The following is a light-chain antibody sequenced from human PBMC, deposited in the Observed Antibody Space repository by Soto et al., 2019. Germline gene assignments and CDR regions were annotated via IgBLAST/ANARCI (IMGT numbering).Light chain of an antibody. J-gene: IGKJ1*01. Sequence: EIVLTQSPATLSLSPGERATLSCRASQSVSSYLAWYQQKPGQAPRLLIYDASNRATGIPARFSGSGSGTDFTLTISSLEPEDFAVYYCQQRSNWPTFGQGIKVDI. CDR3: QQRSNWPT. CDR2: DAS. V-gene: IGKV3-11*01. CDR1: QSVSSY.